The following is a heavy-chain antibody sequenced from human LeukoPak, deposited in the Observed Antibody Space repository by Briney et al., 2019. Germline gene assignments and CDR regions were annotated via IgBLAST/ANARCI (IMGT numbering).Heavy chain of an antibody. D-gene: IGHD3-10*01. V-gene: IGHV3-74*01. J-gene: IGHJ3*02. CDR2: INGDGRNI. CDR3: ARDGWFGGLFLQRQYDAFDI. Sequence: GGSLRLSCVASGFTFSSYWMHWVRQDPRKGLVWVSRINGDGRNINYADSVRGRFTISRDNAKNTLYLQMNTLRVEDTAVYYCARDGWFGGLFLQRQYDAFDIWGQGTMVTVSS. CDR1: GFTFSSYW.